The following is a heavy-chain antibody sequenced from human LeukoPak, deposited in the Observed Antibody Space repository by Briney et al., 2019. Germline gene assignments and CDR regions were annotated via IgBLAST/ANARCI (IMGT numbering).Heavy chain of an antibody. J-gene: IGHJ5*02. CDR3: ARDLPDYDFWSGYRVNWFDP. D-gene: IGHD3-3*01. CDR1: GFTFSDYY. Sequence: GRSLRLSCAASGFTFSDYYMSWIRQAPGKGLEWVSYISSSGSTIYYADSVKGRFTISRDNAKNSLYLQMNSLRAEDTAVYYCARDLPDYDFWSGYRVNWFDPWGQGTLVTVSS. CDR2: ISSSGSTI. V-gene: IGHV3-11*01.